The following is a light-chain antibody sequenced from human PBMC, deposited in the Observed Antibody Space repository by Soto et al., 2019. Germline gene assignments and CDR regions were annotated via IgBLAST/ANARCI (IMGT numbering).Light chain of an antibody. V-gene: IGKV3-15*01. CDR3: QQYNNWPPWT. CDR1: QSVSSN. J-gene: IGKJ1*01. Sequence: EIVMTQSPATLSVSPGERATLSCRASQSVSSNLAWYQQKPGQAPRLLIYAASTRATGIPARFSGSGSGTEFTLTISSLQSEDFVVYSCQQYNNWPPWTFGQGTKVDIK. CDR2: AAS.